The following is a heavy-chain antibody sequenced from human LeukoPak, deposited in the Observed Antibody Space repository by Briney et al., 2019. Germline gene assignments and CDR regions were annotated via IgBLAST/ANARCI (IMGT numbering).Heavy chain of an antibody. CDR2: INHSGST. D-gene: IGHD3-10*01. J-gene: IGHJ4*02. Sequence: SETLSLTCAVYGGSFSGYYWSWIRQSPGKGLEWIGEINHSGSTNYNPSLKSRVTISVDTSKNQFSLKLSSVTAADTAVYYCARVRGDIYYYGSGSYSYWGQGTLVTVSS. V-gene: IGHV4-34*01. CDR1: GGSFSGYY. CDR3: ARVRGDIYYYGSGSYSY.